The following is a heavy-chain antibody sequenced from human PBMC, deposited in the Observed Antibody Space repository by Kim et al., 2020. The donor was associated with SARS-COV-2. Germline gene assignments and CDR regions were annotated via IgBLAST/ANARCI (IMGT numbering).Heavy chain of an antibody. CDR2: IYYTGSI. CDR1: GGSISTSSYY. CDR3: ARTYYYGSGTYYYYGMDV. D-gene: IGHD3-10*01. J-gene: IGHJ6*02. Sequence: SETLSLTCTVSGGSISTSSYYWGWIRQPPGKGLEWIGSIYYTGSIYYNPSLKSRVTISVASKNQFYLKLSSVTAADTAVYYCARTYYYGSGTYYYYGMDVWGQGTTVTVSS. V-gene: IGHV4-39*01.